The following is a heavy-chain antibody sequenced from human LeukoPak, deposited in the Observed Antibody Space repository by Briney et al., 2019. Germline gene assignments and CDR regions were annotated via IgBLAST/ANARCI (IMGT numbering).Heavy chain of an antibody. V-gene: IGHV3-48*04. CDR2: ISSGSSTI. J-gene: IGHJ3*01. CDR1: GFTFSNS. CDR3: AKVSQV. Sequence: PGGSLRLSCAASGFTFSNSMKWVRQAPGKGLDWLSYISSGSSTIYYADSVKGRFTISRDNTKNTVSLHMNSLRAEDTAVYYCAKVSQVWGQGTMVTVSS.